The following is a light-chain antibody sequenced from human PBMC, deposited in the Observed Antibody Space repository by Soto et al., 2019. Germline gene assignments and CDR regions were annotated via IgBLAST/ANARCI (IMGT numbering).Light chain of an antibody. CDR2: GAS. CDR1: QSISGTF. V-gene: IGKV3-20*01. J-gene: IGKJ1*01. Sequence: VLTQSPDTLSLPPGERAPLSCRAGQSISGTFLKWYQQKPGQAPRVLIYGASNRETGTPDRFSGSGSGTECIRSISRLEPEDFEVDYCQQYGSSPWTFGQGTKVDIK. CDR3: QQYGSSPWT.